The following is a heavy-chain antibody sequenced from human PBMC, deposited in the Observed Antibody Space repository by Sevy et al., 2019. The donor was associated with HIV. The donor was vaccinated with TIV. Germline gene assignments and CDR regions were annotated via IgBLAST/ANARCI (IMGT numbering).Heavy chain of an antibody. CDR2: TYYRSKWYN. Sequence: SQTLSLTCAISGDSVSSNSVAWNWIRQSPSRGLEWLGRTYYRSKWYNDYAVSVKSRITINPDTSKNQFSLQLNSVTPEDTAVYYCAREGIAAAGTIRYYYYYYMDVWGKGTTVTVSS. D-gene: IGHD6-13*01. V-gene: IGHV6-1*01. CDR3: AREGIAAAGTIRYYYYYYMDV. J-gene: IGHJ6*03. CDR1: GDSVSSNSVA.